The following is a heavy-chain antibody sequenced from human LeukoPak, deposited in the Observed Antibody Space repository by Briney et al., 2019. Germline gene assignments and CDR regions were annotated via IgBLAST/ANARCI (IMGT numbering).Heavy chain of an antibody. CDR1: GFTFSYHW. CDR2: ISSSSSYI. J-gene: IGHJ4*02. CDR3: ARDRRCSGGSCYFTDNGDY. D-gene: IGHD2-15*01. Sequence: GGSLRLSCAASGFTFSYHWMTWVRQAPGKGLEWVSSISSSSSYIYYADSVKGRFTISRDNAKNSLYLQMNSLRAEDTAVYYCARDRRCSGGSCYFTDNGDYWGQGTLVTVSS. V-gene: IGHV3-21*01.